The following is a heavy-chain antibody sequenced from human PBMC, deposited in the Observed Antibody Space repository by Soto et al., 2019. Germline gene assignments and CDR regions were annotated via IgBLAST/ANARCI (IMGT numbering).Heavy chain of an antibody. J-gene: IGHJ4*02. D-gene: IGHD1-26*01. CDR3: ARSIVGAAHFDY. Sequence: PSETLSLTCTVSGGSVSSGSYYWSWIRQSPGKGLEWIGYIYYSGGTNYNPSLKSRVTISVDTSKNQLSLKLSSVIAADTAVYYCARSIVGAAHFDYWGQGTLVTVSS. CDR1: GGSVSSGSYY. V-gene: IGHV4-61*01. CDR2: IYYSGGT.